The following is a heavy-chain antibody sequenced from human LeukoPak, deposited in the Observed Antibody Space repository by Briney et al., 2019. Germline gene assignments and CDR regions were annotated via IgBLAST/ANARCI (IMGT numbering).Heavy chain of an antibody. J-gene: IGHJ4*02. V-gene: IGHV1-3*03. Sequence: ASVKVSCKASGYTFTSYAMHWVRQAPGQRLEWMGWINAGNGNTKYSQEFQGRVTITRDTSASTAYMELSSLRSEDMAVYYCARDYGGNPGAYFDYWGQGTLVTVSS. CDR2: INAGNGNT. CDR3: ARDYGGNPGAYFDY. CDR1: GYTFTSYA. D-gene: IGHD4-23*01.